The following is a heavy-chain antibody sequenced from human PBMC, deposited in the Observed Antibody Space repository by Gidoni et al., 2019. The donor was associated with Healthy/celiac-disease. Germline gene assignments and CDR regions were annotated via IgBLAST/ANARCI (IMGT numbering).Heavy chain of an antibody. J-gene: IGHJ4*02. CDR1: GFTFSGSA. D-gene: IGHD2-2*01. Sequence: EVQLVESGGGLVQPGGSLKLSCAASGFTFSGSAMHWVRQASGKGLEWVGRIRSKANSYATAYAASVKGRFTISRDDSKNTAYLQMNSLKTEDTAVYYCSVAPSSTSYWGQGTLVTVSS. V-gene: IGHV3-73*01. CDR3: SVAPSSTSY. CDR2: IRSKANSYAT.